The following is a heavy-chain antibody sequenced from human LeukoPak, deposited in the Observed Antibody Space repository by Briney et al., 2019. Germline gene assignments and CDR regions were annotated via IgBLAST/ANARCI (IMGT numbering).Heavy chain of an antibody. CDR1: GFTFSSYA. D-gene: IGHD4-17*01. J-gene: IGHJ4*02. Sequence: EGSLRLSCAASGFTFSSYAMSWVRQAPGKGLEWVSGISGSGGSTYYADSVKGRFTISRDNSKNTLYLQMNSLRAEDTAVYYCAKGGTVTQGIFDYWGQGTLVTVSS. CDR3: AKGGTVTQGIFDY. V-gene: IGHV3-23*01. CDR2: ISGSGGST.